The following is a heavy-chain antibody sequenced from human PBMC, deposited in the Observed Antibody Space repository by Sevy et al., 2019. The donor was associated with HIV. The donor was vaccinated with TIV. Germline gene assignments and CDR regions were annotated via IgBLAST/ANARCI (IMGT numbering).Heavy chain of an antibody. J-gene: IGHJ4*02. D-gene: IGHD6-19*01. CDR2: IYTSGST. CDR1: GGSISSYY. CDR3: ARELLSSGYYFDY. Sequence: SETLSLTCTVSGGSISSYYWSWIRQPAGKGLEWMGRIYTSGSTNYNPSLKRRVTMSVDTSKNQFSLKLSSVAAADTAVYYCARELLSSGYYFDYWGQGTLVTVSS. V-gene: IGHV4-4*07.